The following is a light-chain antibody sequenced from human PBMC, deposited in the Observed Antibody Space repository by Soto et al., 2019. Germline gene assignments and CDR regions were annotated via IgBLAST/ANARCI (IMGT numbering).Light chain of an antibody. Sequence: DIQMTQSPSTLSASVGDRVTITCRASQSISSWLAWFQQKPGTAPKLLTYKASTLQSGVPSRFSGSGSGTEFTLTVSSLQPDDSATYYCQQYNDNRTFGQGTKVEIK. J-gene: IGKJ1*01. CDR3: QQYNDNRT. CDR1: QSISSW. CDR2: KAS. V-gene: IGKV1-5*03.